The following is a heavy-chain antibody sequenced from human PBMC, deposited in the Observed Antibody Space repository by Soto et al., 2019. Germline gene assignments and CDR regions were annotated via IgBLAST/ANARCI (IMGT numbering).Heavy chain of an antibody. J-gene: IGHJ4*02. CDR2: IYSGGNP. Sequence: EERLVQSGGGLVQPGGSLRLSCAVSGFSVGGNYMSWVRQAPGKGLELVSLIYSGGNPFYADSMKGRFTLSRDNPNNMLYLQMDSLRAEDTGVYYCARGPNAACWGQGTLVIVSS. V-gene: IGHV3-53*01. CDR3: ARGPNAAC. D-gene: IGHD2-2*01. CDR1: GFSVGGNY.